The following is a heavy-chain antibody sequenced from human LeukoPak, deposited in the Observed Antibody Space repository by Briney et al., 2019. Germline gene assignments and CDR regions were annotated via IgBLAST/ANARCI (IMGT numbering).Heavy chain of an antibody. CDR1: GYTFTTSD. CDR2: MIPNSGTT. D-gene: IGHD6-13*01. V-gene: IGHV1-8*01. Sequence: ASVTVSCTASGYTFTTSDINWVRQATGQGLEWMGWMIPNSGTTVSAQIFQGRVTMTRNTSINTAYMELSSLRSEDTAVYYCARSKSSWYGMGFDYWGQGSLVTVSS. J-gene: IGHJ4*02. CDR3: ARSKSSWYGMGFDY.